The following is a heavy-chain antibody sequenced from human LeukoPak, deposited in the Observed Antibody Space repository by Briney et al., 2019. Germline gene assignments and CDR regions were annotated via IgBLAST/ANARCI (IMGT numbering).Heavy chain of an antibody. Sequence: KPSETLSLTCTVSGGSISSYYWSRIRQPPGKGLEWIGYIYYSGSTNYNPSLKSRVTISVDTSKNQFSLKLSSVTAADTAVYYCARQTQWLASWGQGTLVTVSS. J-gene: IGHJ5*02. D-gene: IGHD6-19*01. CDR3: ARQTQWLAS. CDR2: IYYSGST. CDR1: GGSISSYY. V-gene: IGHV4-59*08.